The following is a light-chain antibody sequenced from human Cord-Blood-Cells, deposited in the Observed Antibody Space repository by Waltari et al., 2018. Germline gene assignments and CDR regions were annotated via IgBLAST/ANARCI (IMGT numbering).Light chain of an antibody. CDR1: QSVSSN. Sequence: EIVMTQSPATLSVSPGERATLSCRASQSVSSNLARHQQKLYQAPRLLIYGASHTATGITARSSGSGSGTWSTRTISSLQSEVFAVYYWQQYNKWPRTFGQGTKVEIK. J-gene: IGKJ1*01. CDR3: QQYNKWPRT. CDR2: GAS. V-gene: IGKV3-15*01.